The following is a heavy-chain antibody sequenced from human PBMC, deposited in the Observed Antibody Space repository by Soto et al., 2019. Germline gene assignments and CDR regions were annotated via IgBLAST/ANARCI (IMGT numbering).Heavy chain of an antibody. V-gene: IGHV4-34*01. J-gene: IGHJ6*02. CDR3: ARTITMVRGVIIDYYYYYGMDV. Sequence: TLFLTCAVYGGSLSGYYWSWIRQPPGKGLEWIGEINHSGSTNYNPSLKSRVTISVDTSKNQYSLKLSSGPAADTAVYYCARTITMVRGVIIDYYYYYGMDVWGQGT. D-gene: IGHD3-10*01. CDR2: INHSGST. CDR1: GGSLSGYY.